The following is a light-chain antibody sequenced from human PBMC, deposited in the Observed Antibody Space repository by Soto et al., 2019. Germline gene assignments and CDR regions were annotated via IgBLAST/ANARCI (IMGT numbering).Light chain of an antibody. V-gene: IGKV1-5*03. Sequence: PMNRPPATLSASEGDRFTISCRASDNINTWVAWYQQKPGKAPNLLIYKASTLETGVPSRFTGSGSGTEFTLTIVSLQTEDFATYYCQQYNSYWTFGQGTKVDIK. CDR3: QQYNSYWT. J-gene: IGKJ1*01. CDR2: KAS. CDR1: DNINTW.